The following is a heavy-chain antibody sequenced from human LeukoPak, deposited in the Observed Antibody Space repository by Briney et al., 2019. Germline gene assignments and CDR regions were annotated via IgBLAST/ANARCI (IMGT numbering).Heavy chain of an antibody. Sequence: GASVKVSCKASGYTFTGYYMHGVRQAPGQGLEWMGWINPNSGGTNYAQKFQGRVTMTRDTSISTAYMELSRLRSDDTAVYYCARAYCSSTSCNFDYWGQGTLVTVSS. CDR3: ARAYCSSTSCNFDY. D-gene: IGHD2-2*01. CDR1: GYTFTGYY. J-gene: IGHJ4*02. CDR2: INPNSGGT. V-gene: IGHV1-2*02.